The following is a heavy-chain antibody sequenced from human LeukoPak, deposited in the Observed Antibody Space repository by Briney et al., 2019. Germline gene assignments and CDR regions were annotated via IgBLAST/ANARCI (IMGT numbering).Heavy chain of an antibody. J-gene: IGHJ4*02. Sequence: GGSLRLSCAASGFTFSSYWMHWVRQAPGKGLVWVSRINSDGITTFYADSVKGRFTISRDNAKDTLYLQMNSLRAEDTAVYSCARGSGYAVLDYWSQGTLVSVSS. V-gene: IGHV3-74*01. CDR1: GFTFSSYW. CDR3: ARGSGYAVLDY. D-gene: IGHD3-3*01. CDR2: INSDGITT.